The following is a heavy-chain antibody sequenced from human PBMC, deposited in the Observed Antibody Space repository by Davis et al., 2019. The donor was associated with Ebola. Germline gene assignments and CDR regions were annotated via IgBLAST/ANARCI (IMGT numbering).Heavy chain of an antibody. CDR3: ARDYNFAFDH. J-gene: IGHJ4*02. Sequence: PGGSLRLSCAASGFLFSDYSMNWVRQAPGKGLEWVTYITKGSDAIDYADSVKGRFTVSRDNAKNSLFLQMNSLRDEDSAVYYCARDYNFAFDHWGQGTQVTVSS. CDR2: ITKGSDAI. V-gene: IGHV3-48*02. D-gene: IGHD1-1*01. CDR1: GFLFSDYS.